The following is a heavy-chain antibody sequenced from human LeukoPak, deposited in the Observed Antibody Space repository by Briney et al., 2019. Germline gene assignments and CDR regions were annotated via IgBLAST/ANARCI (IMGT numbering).Heavy chain of an antibody. CDR3: ARPYCSGGACYFPPDY. J-gene: IGHJ4*02. V-gene: IGHV3-74*01. CDR1: GLTLSNYW. D-gene: IGHD2-15*01. CDR2: ISSDGSIT. Sequence: PGGSLRLSCAASGLTLSNYWTHWVRQAPGKGLEWVSHISSDGSITTYADSVKGRFTIPRDNSKNTVYLQMNSLRVEDTAVYFCARPYCSGGACYFPPDYWGQGTLVTVSS.